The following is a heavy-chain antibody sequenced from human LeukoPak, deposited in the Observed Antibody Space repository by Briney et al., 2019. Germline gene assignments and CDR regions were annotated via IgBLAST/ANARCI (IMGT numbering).Heavy chain of an antibody. CDR2: IYYSGST. D-gene: IGHD1-26*01. V-gene: IGHV4-39*07. CDR3: ARGGASSRYFDY. Sequence: SETLSLTCTVSGGSISSSSYYWGWIRQPPGKGLEWIGSIYYSGSTYYNPSLKSRVTISLDTSKNQFSLRLNSVTAADTAVYYCARGGASSRYFDYWGQGTLVTVSS. CDR1: GGSISSSSYY. J-gene: IGHJ4*02.